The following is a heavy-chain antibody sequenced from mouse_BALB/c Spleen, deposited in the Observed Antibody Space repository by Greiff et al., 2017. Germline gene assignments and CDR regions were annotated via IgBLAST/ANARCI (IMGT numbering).Heavy chain of an antibody. D-gene: IGHD2-4*01. V-gene: IGHV3-2*02. Sequence: EVKLEESGPGLVKPSQSLSLTCTVTGYSITSDYAWNWIRQFPGNKLEWMGYISYSGSTSYNPSLKSRISITRDTSKNQFFLQLNSVTTEDTATYYCARRGTMTLYYAMDYWGQGTSVTVSS. CDR1: GYSITSDYA. CDR2: ISYSGST. CDR3: ARRGTMTLYYAMDY. J-gene: IGHJ4*01.